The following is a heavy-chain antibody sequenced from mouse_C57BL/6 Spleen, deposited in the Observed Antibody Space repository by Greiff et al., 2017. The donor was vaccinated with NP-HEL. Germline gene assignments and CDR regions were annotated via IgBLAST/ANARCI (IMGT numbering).Heavy chain of an antibody. Sequence: QVQLKQPGAELVKPGASVKMSCKASGYTFTSYWITWVKQRPGQGLEWIGDIYPGSGSTNYNEKFKSKATLTVDTSSSTAYMQLSSLTSEDSAVYYCARPEGSTLYAMGCWGQGTTVTVAS. CDR2: IYPGSGST. V-gene: IGHV1-55*01. CDR3: ARPEGSTLYAMGC. CDR1: GYTFTSYW. J-gene: IGHJ4*01. D-gene: IGHD1-1*01.